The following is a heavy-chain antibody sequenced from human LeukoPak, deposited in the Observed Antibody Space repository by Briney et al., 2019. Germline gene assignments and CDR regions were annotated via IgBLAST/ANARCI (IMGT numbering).Heavy chain of an antibody. V-gene: IGHV4-34*01. CDR3: ASSGDYGDYGGY. D-gene: IGHD4-17*01. J-gene: IGHJ4*02. CDR2: INHSGST. CDR1: GGSISGYY. Sequence: SETLSLTCTVSGGSISGYYWSWLRQPPGKGLEWIGEINHSGSTNYNPSLKSRVTISVDTSKNQFSLKLSSVTAADTAVYYCASSGDYGDYGGYWGQGTLVTVSS.